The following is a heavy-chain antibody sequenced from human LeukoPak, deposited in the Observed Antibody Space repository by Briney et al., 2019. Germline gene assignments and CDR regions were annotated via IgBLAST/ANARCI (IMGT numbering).Heavy chain of an antibody. CDR3: ARGALRYYYYMDV. Sequence: NPSETLSLTCTVSGGSISSYYWSWIRRPPGKGLEWIGYIYTSGSTNYNPSLKSRVTISVDTSKNQFSLKLSSVTAADTAVYYCARGALRYYYYMDVWGKGTTVTVSS. V-gene: IGHV4-4*09. CDR2: IYTSGST. CDR1: GGSISSYY. D-gene: IGHD1-26*01. J-gene: IGHJ6*03.